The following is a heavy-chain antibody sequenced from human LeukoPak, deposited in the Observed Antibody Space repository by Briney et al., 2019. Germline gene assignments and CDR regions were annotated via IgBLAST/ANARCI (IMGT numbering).Heavy chain of an antibody. CDR3: SKEDRTASSGYSDY. CDR2: ISGSGGSGGST. J-gene: IGHJ4*02. D-gene: IGHD3-22*01. CDR1: GFTFSSYA. Sequence: GGSLRLSCAASGFTFSSYAMSWVRQAPGKGLEWVPDISGSGGSGGSTYYADSVKGRFTISRDNSKNTLYLLMNSLRVEDTAVYYCSKEDRTASSGYSDYWGQGTLVTVSS. V-gene: IGHV3-23*01.